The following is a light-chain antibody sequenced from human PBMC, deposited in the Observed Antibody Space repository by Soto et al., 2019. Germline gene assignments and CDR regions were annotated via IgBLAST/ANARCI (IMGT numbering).Light chain of an antibody. CDR2: DAS. J-gene: IGKJ4*01. Sequence: EIVLTQSPGTLSLSPGERATLSCRASETVGNYLAWYQQKPGQAPRLVIFDASNRASGIPDRFSGRGSGTDFTLTISRLEVEDFAVYYRQQYGRSLLTFGGGTKVDIK. V-gene: IGKV3-20*01. CDR1: ETVGNY. CDR3: QQYGRSLLT.